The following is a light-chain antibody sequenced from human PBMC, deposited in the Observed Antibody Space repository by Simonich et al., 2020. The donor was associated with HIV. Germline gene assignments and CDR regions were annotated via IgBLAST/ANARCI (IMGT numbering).Light chain of an antibody. Sequence: DIQMTQSPSTLSASVGDRVTITCRASQSISSYLNWYQQKPGKAPKLLIYAASSLQSGVPSRFSGSGSGTDFTLTISSLQREDFASYYCQQLNNYPFTFGPGTKVDIK. V-gene: IGKV1-39*01. CDR3: QQLNNYPFT. J-gene: IGKJ3*01. CDR2: AAS. CDR1: QSISSY.